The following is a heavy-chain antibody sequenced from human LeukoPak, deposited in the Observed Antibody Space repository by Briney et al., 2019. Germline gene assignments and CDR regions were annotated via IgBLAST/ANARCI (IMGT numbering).Heavy chain of an antibody. CDR2: INPNSGGT. D-gene: IGHD3-10*01. CDR3: ASSHGSGSFMVPAVY. Sequence: ASVKVSCKASGYTFTGYYMHWVRQAPGQGLEWMGWINPNSGGTNYAQKFQGWVTMTRDTSISTAYMELSRLRSDDTAVYYCASSHGSGSFMVPAVYWGHGKLVTVSS. V-gene: IGHV1-2*04. CDR1: GYTFTGYY. J-gene: IGHJ4*01.